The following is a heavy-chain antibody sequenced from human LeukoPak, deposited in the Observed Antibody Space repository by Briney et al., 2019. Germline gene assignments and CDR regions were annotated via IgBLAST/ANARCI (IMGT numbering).Heavy chain of an antibody. J-gene: IGHJ4*02. D-gene: IGHD3-22*01. CDR3: AKVGDSSGYYQNYFDY. CDR2: IRYDGSNK. Sequence: QPGGSLRLSCAASGFTFSSYGMHWVRQAPGKGLEWVAFIRYDGSNKYYADSVKGRFTISRDNSKNTLYLQMNSLRAEDTAVYYCAKVGDSSGYYQNYFDYWGQRTLLTVSS. V-gene: IGHV3-30*02. CDR1: GFTFSSYG.